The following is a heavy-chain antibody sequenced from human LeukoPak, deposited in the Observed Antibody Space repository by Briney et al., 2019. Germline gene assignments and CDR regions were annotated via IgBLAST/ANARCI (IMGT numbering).Heavy chain of an antibody. J-gene: IGHJ4*02. D-gene: IGHD3-10*01. Sequence: GGSLRLSCAASGFTFSSYDMHWVRQAPGKGLEWVSAISGSGGSTYYADSVKGRFTISRDNSKNTLYLQMNSLRVEDTAVYYCAKGSGRYGSGSYYGYWGQGTLVTVSS. CDR2: ISGSGGST. CDR3: AKGSGRYGSGSYYGY. V-gene: IGHV3-23*01. CDR1: GFTFSSYD.